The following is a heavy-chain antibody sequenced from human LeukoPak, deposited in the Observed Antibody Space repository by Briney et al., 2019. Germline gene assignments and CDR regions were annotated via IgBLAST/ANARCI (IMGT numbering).Heavy chain of an antibody. CDR3: ARDRYTVVSWYFDL. CDR2: IYYSGST. V-gene: IGHV4-31*11. Sequence: SETLSLTCAVYGGSFSGYYWSWIRQHPGKGLEWIGYIYYSGSTYYNPSLKSRVTISVDTSKNQFSLKLGSVTAADTAVYYCARDRYTVVSWYFDLWGRGTLVTVSS. J-gene: IGHJ2*01. D-gene: IGHD4-23*01. CDR1: GGSFSGYY.